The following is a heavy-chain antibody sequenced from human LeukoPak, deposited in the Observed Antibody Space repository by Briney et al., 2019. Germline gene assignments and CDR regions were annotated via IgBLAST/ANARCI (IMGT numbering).Heavy chain of an antibody. D-gene: IGHD3-10*01. CDR2: IYPGDSDT. Sequence: GESLKISCKGSGYSFNDYWVGWVHQMPGKGLEWMGIIYPGDSDTRYSPSFQGQVTISADKSISTAYLQWSSLKASDTAMYYCARARHYGSGSHYPFDYWGQGILVTVSS. CDR1: GYSFNDYW. J-gene: IGHJ4*02. V-gene: IGHV5-51*07. CDR3: ARARHYGSGSHYPFDY.